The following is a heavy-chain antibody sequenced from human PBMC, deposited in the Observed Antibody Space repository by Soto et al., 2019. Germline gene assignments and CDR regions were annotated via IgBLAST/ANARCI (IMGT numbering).Heavy chain of an antibody. CDR2: ISYDGSNK. CDR1: GFTFSSYG. V-gene: IGHV3-30*18. Sequence: QVQLVESGGGVVQPGRSLRLSCAASGFTFSSYGMHWVRQAPGKGLEWVAVISYDGSNKYYADSVKGRFTISRDNSKNTLYLQMNSLSAEDTAVYYCANIIDVAGSFDYWGQGTLVTVSS. D-gene: IGHD2-15*01. J-gene: IGHJ4*02. CDR3: ANIIDVAGSFDY.